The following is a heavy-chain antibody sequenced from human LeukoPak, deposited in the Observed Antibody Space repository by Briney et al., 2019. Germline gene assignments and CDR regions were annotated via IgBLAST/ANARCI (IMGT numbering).Heavy chain of an antibody. CDR1: GYTFTGYY. CDR2: INPNSGGT. V-gene: IGHV1-2*02. J-gene: IGHJ5*02. CDR3: ARDSFLTFLVVAATNWFDP. Sequence: GASVKVSCKASGYTFTGYYMHRVRQAPGQGLEWMGWINPNSGGTNYAQKFQGRVTMTRDTSISTAYMELSRLRSDDTAVYYCARDSFLTFLVVAATNWFDPWGQGTLVTVSS. D-gene: IGHD2-15*01.